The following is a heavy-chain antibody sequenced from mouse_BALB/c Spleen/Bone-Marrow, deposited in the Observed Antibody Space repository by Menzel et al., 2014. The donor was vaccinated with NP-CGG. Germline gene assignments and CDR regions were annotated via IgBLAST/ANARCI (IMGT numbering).Heavy chain of an antibody. V-gene: IGHV4-1*02. CDR3: AKNYYYGYVAY. D-gene: IGHD1-2*01. J-gene: IGHJ3*01. CDR1: GFDFSRYW. CDR2: INPDSSTI. Sequence: EVQLQESGGGLVQPGGSLKLSCAASGFDFSRYWMTWVRQAPGKGLEWIGEINPDSSTINYMPSLEDKFIISRDNAKNTLYLQMRKVRSEDTALYYCAKNYYYGYVAYWGQGTLVTVSA.